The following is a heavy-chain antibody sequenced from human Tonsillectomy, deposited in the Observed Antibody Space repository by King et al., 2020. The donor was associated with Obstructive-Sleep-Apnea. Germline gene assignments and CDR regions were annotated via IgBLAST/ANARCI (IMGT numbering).Heavy chain of an antibody. Sequence: QLVQSGGGVVQPGGSLRLSCAASGFTVSSYGMHWVRQAPGKGLEWVAVISYDGNNKYYADSVKGRFTISRDNSKNTLYLQMNSLRAEDTAMYYCAKCYNSGSYYNGPRGWGQGTLVTVSS. CDR1: GFTVSSYG. D-gene: IGHD3-10*01. CDR3: AKCYNSGSYYNGPRG. J-gene: IGHJ4*02. V-gene: IGHV3-30*18. CDR2: ISYDGNNK.